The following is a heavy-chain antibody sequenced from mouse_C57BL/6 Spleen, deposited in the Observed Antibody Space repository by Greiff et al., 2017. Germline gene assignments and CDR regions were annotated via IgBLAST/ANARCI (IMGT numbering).Heavy chain of an antibody. J-gene: IGHJ2*01. CDR3: ARQRGSSYFDY. CDR1: GYTFTSYW. Sequence: QVQLQQPGAELVKPGASVKLSCKASGYTFTSYWMHWVKQRPGQGLEWIGMIHPNSGSTNYNEKFKSKATLTVDKSSSTAYMQLSSRTSEDSAVYYCARQRGSSYFDYWGQGTTLTVSS. CDR2: IHPNSGST. D-gene: IGHD1-1*01. V-gene: IGHV1-64*01.